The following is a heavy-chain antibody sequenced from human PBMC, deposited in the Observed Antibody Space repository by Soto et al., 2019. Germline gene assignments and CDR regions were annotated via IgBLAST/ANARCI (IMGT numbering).Heavy chain of an antibody. CDR3: AKNGRSLDV. V-gene: IGHV3-23*01. Sequence: GGSLRLSCAASGFTFSNYGVSWVRQAPGKGLEWVSVISGSGSSTTYADSVKGRFTITRDNSKNSLYLQMNSLRAEDTAVYYCAKNGRSLDVWGQGTTVTAP. CDR2: ISGSGSST. J-gene: IGHJ6*02. D-gene: IGHD2-15*01. CDR1: GFTFSNYG.